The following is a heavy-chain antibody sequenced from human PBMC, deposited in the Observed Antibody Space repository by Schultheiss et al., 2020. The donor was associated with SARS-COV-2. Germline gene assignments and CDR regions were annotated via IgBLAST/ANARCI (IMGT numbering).Heavy chain of an antibody. CDR3: AKSSSWYMGYFDY. CDR1: GYTFTGYY. D-gene: IGHD6-13*01. Sequence: ASVKVSCKASGYTFTGYYMHWVRQAPGQGLEWMGWISAYNGNTNYAQKLQGRVTMTTDTSTSTAYMELSRLRSDDTAVYYCAKSSSWYMGYFDYWGQGTLVTVSS. CDR2: ISAYNGNT. V-gene: IGHV1-18*04. J-gene: IGHJ4*02.